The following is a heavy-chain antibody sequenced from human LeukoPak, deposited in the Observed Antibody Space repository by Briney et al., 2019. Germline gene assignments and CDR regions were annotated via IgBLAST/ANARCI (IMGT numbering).Heavy chain of an antibody. CDR2: ISHDGSFE. V-gene: IGHV3-30*03. CDR1: GFTFSSYG. J-gene: IGHJ6*02. CDR3: ATPPSRGMDV. Sequence: PGRSLRLSCAAPGFTFSSYGMHWVRQAPGKGLEWVGTISHDGSFEFYADSVKGRFTISRDNSKNTLYLQMNSLRAEDTAVYYCATPPSRGMDVWGQGTTVTVSS.